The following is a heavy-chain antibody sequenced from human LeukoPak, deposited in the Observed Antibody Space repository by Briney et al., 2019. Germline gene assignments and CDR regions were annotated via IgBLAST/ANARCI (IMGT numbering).Heavy chain of an antibody. CDR1: GVTFSSYA. D-gene: IGHD3-16*01. CDR2: IIPMFKTP. J-gene: IGHJ4*02. Sequence: GASVKVSCKASGVTFSSYAMSWVRQAPGQGLEWMGGIIPMFKTPKYVQKFQDRLTITAGESTRTAYMELNSLRSDDTAVYYCARDGGGSVDYWGQGTLITVSS. CDR3: ARDGGGSVDY. V-gene: IGHV1-69*13.